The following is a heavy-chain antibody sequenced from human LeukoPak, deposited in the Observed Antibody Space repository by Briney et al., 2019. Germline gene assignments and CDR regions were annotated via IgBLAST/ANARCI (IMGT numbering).Heavy chain of an antibody. V-gene: IGHV3-23*01. CDR1: GFTFSSNA. J-gene: IGHJ4*02. Sequence: PGGSLRLSCAASGFTFSSNAMSWVRQAPGKGLEWVSVITGNGGSTYYADSVKGRLTISRDNSKNTLSLQMNSLRAEDTAVYYCAKDAVAPGSGGDYFDYWGQGTLVTVSS. CDR2: ITGNGGST. D-gene: IGHD3-10*01. CDR3: AKDAVAPGSGGDYFDY.